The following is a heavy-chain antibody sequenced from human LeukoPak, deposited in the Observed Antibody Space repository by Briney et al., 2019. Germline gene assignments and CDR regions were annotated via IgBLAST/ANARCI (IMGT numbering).Heavy chain of an antibody. D-gene: IGHD4-17*01. Sequence: GGSLRLSCAASGFTFSSYAMHWVRQAPGKGLEWVAVISYDGSNKYYADSVKGRFTISRDNPKNTLYLQMNSLRAEETAVYYCAKVRHYAVDYWGQGNLVTVSS. CDR3: AKVRHYAVDY. CDR2: ISYDGSNK. V-gene: IGHV3-30-3*01. J-gene: IGHJ4*02. CDR1: GFTFSSYA.